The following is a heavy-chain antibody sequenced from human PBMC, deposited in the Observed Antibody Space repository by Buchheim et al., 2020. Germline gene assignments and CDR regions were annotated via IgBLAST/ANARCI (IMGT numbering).Heavy chain of an antibody. J-gene: IGHJ4*02. V-gene: IGHV3-30-3*01. D-gene: IGHD6-13*01. Sequence: QVQLVESGGGVVQPGRSLRLSCAASGFTFSSYAMHWVRQAPGKGLEWVAVISYDGSNKYYADSVKGRFTISRDNSKNNRYLQMNSLRAEDTAVYYCAKALYSSSWYGLDYWGQGTL. CDR2: ISYDGSNK. CDR1: GFTFSSYA. CDR3: AKALYSSSWYGLDY.